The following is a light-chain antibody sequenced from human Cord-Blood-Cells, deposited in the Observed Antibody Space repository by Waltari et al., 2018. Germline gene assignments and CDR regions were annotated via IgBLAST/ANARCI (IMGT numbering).Light chain of an antibody. CDR1: QDLSIY. Sequence: DIQMTQSPSFLSASVGDRVTITCQASQDLSIYLNWYQQKPGKAPKLLIYDASNLETGVPSRFSGSGSGTDFTFTISSLQPEDIATYYCQQYDNLPWTFGQGTKVEIK. V-gene: IGKV1-33*01. CDR2: DAS. CDR3: QQYDNLPWT. J-gene: IGKJ1*01.